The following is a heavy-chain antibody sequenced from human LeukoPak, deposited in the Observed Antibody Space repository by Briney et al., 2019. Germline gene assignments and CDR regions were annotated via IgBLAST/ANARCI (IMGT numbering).Heavy chain of an antibody. CDR1: GYTFTSYY. CDR2: INPSGGST. Sequence: ASVKVSCKTSGYTFTSYYIHWVRQAPGQGLEWMGIINPSGGSTSYAQKFQGRVTMTRDTSTSTVYMYLSSLRSEDTAVYYCASSIVVVPAAVPLGYYGMDVWGQGTTVTVSS. D-gene: IGHD2-2*01. V-gene: IGHV1-46*01. J-gene: IGHJ6*02. CDR3: ASSIVVVPAAVPLGYYGMDV.